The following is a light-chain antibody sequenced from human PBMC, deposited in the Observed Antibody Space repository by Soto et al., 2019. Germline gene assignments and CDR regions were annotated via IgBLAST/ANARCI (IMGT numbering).Light chain of an antibody. Sequence: DIQMTQSPSTLSASVGERVTITCRASQSISTWLAWYQHKPGKAPKLLIYKASSLRSGVPSRFSGSGSGTEFTLTISSLQPDDFATYYCQQYKDYTYTFGQGTKVDI. CDR3: QQYKDYTYT. J-gene: IGKJ1*01. V-gene: IGKV1-5*03. CDR2: KAS. CDR1: QSISTW.